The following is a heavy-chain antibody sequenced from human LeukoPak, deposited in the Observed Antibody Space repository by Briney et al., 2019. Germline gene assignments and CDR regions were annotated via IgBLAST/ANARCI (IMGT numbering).Heavy chain of an antibody. J-gene: IGHJ4*02. CDR1: GFTFSNYA. D-gene: IGHD3-3*01. CDR2: IRYDGSNK. Sequence: GGSLRLSCAASGFTFSNYAMSWVRQAPGKGLEWVAFIRYDGSNKYYADSVKGRFTISRDNSKNTLYLQMNSLRAEDTAVYYCAKDLSDFWSGYYTGFDYWGQGTLVTVSS. CDR3: AKDLSDFWSGYYTGFDY. V-gene: IGHV3-30*02.